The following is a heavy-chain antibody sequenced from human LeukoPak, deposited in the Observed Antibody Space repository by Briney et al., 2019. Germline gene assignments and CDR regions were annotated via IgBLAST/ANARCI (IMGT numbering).Heavy chain of an antibody. Sequence: PSETLSLTCTVSGGSVDSYFWNWIRQPPGKGLEWIGNIYYSGSTYYNPSLKSRATISVDTSKNQFSLKLSSVTAADTAVYYCATLTTPGWFNPWGQGTLVTVSS. V-gene: IGHV4-59*02. CDR2: IYYSGST. CDR1: GGSVDSYF. J-gene: IGHJ5*02. CDR3: ATLTTPGWFNP. D-gene: IGHD1-1*01.